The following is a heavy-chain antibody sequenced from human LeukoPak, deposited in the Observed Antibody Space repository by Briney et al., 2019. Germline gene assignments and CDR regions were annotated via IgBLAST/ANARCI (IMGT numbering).Heavy chain of an antibody. V-gene: IGHV3-21*01. CDR2: INSVSSHI. Sequence: GGSLRLSCAASGFSLTSSAMNWVRQAPGKGLEWVSSINSVSSHIYYANSVRDRFTISRDNAKNSLYLQMSSLTAEDTAVYYCTRDPTYYLRYGYFDFWGQGVLVTVSS. D-gene: IGHD3-9*01. CDR3: TRDPTYYLRYGYFDF. CDR1: GFSLTSSA. J-gene: IGHJ4*02.